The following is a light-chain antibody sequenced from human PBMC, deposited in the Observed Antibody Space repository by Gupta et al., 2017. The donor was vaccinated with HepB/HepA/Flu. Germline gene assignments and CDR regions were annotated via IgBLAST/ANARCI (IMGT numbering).Light chain of an antibody. J-gene: IGKJ2*03. CDR1: QSVSTY. V-gene: IGKV1-39*01. Sequence: DIQMTQSPSSLSASVGDRVTIACRASQSVSTYLNWYQQKPGKAPKLLIYAASPLQSGVPSRFSGSGSGTDFTLTISRRQPEDFATYYCQQRDSTPCGFGQGTKLEIK. CDR2: AAS. CDR3: QQRDSTPCG.